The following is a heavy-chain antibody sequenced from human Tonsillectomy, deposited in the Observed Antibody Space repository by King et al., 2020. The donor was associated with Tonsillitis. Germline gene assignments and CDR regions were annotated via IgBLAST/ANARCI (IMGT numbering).Heavy chain of an antibody. J-gene: IGHJ3*01. CDR2: INPYTDNT. CDR1: DDTFTSYG. Sequence: VQLVESGGEVKEPGASVKVSCQASDDTFTSYGISWVRQAPGQGLEWMGWINPYTDNTNYAQNFQGRVTMTTDTSTNTAYMELRSLRSDDTAVYYCASYIWGDAFDVWGQGTMVTVSS. CDR3: ASYIWGDAFDV. V-gene: IGHV1-18*01. D-gene: IGHD3-16*01.